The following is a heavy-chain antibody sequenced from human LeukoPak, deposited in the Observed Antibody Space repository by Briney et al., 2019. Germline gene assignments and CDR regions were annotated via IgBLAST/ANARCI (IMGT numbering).Heavy chain of an antibody. D-gene: IGHD6-13*01. CDR1: GFTFSSYG. CDR3: ARDLDDSSFDY. J-gene: IGHJ4*02. Sequence: GGSLRLSCAASGFTFSSYGMHWVRQAPGKGLEWVAVIWYDGSNKYYADSVKDRFTISRDNSKNTLYLQMNSLRAEDTAVYYCARDLDDSSFDYWGQGTLVTVSS. V-gene: IGHV3-33*01. CDR2: IWYDGSNK.